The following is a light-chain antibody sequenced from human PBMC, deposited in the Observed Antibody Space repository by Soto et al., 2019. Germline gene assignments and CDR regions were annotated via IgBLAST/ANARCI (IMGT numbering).Light chain of an antibody. V-gene: IGLV1-47*01. J-gene: IGLJ2*01. Sequence: QSVLTQPPSASGTPGQRVTISCSGGSSNIGSNPLYWYRQVPGTAPQLLIYTNDQRPSGVPSRFFASSSGTSVSLAIILLGSEDEADYYCEEWVDSLRGPTFGEGTQLTVL. CDR1: SSNIGSNP. CDR2: TND. CDR3: EEWVDSLRGPT.